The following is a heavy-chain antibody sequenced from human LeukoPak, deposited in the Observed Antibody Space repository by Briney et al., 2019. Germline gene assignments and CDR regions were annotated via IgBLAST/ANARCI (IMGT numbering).Heavy chain of an antibody. CDR3: ARDPPTTVVNELDY. D-gene: IGHD4-23*01. CDR1: GGTFSSYA. V-gene: IGHV1-69*04. J-gene: IGHJ4*02. Sequence: SVKVSCKASGGTFSSYAISWERQAPGQGLEWMGRIIPIFGIANYAQKFQGRITITADKATTTAYMDLSSLRSEDTAGHYCARDPPTTVVNELDYWGQGTLVTVSS. CDR2: IIPIFGIA.